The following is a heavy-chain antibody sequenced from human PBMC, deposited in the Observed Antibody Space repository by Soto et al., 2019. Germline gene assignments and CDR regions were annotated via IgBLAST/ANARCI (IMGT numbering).Heavy chain of an antibody. Sequence: QVQLVQSGAEVKKPGSSVKVSCKASGGTFSSYAISWVRQAPGQGLESMGGIIPIFGTANYAQKFQGRVTITADESTSTAYMELSSLRSEDTAVYYCARDKGPVAAYYYYYGMDVWGQGTTVTVSS. CDR2: IIPIFGTA. D-gene: IGHD6-19*01. J-gene: IGHJ6*02. V-gene: IGHV1-69*01. CDR3: ARDKGPVAAYYYYYGMDV. CDR1: GGTFSSYA.